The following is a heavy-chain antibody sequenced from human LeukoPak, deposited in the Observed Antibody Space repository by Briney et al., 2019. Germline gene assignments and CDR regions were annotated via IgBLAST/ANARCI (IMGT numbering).Heavy chain of an antibody. J-gene: IGHJ4*02. CDR3: ARVDWNDGRGYFDY. V-gene: IGHV4-39*01. CDR2: IYYSGST. D-gene: IGHD1-1*01. CDR1: GGSISSSSYY. Sequence: SETLSLTCTVSGGSISSSSYYWGWIRQPPGKGLEWIVSIYYSGSTYYNPSLKSRVTISVDTSKNQFSLKLSSVTAADTAVYYCARVDWNDGRGYFDYWGQGTLVTVSS.